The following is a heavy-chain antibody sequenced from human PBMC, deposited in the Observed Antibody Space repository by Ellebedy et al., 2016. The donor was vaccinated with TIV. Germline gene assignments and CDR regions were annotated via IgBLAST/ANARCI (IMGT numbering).Heavy chain of an antibody. CDR2: IYSGGST. CDR1: GFTVSSNY. V-gene: IGHV3-53*01. CDR3: ARDMSVAGTSRGGKEDY. D-gene: IGHD6-19*01. J-gene: IGHJ4*02. Sequence: GESLKISCAASGFTVSSNYMSSVRQAPGKGLEWVPVIYSGGSTYYADSVKGRFPISRDNSKNTLYLQMNSLRAADTAVYYCARDMSVAGTSRGGKEDYWGQGTLVTVSS.